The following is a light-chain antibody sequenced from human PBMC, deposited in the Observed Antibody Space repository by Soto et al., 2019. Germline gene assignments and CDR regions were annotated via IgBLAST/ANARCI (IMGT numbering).Light chain of an antibody. J-gene: IGKJ3*01. V-gene: IGKV3-20*01. CDR2: GAS. CDR1: QSVSSSY. Sequence: EIVLTQSPGTLSLSPGERATLSCRASQSVSSSYLAWYQQKPGQAPRLLIYGASSRATGIPDRFSGSGSGTAFTLTLSRLAPEDFAVYYCQQYGSSLFTFGPGTKVDIK. CDR3: QQYGSSLFT.